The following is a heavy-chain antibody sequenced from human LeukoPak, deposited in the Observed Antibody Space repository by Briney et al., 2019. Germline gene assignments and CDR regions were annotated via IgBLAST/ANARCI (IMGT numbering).Heavy chain of an antibody. CDR1: GFTFSSYA. CDR2: ISYDGSNK. V-gene: IGHV3-30-3*01. Sequence: GGSLRLSCAASGFTFSSYAMHWVRQAPGKGLEWVAVISYDGSNKYYADSVKGRFTISRDNSKNTLYLQMNSLRAEDTAVYYCAKDAFYSNSFTYWGQGTLVTVSS. D-gene: IGHD4-11*01. CDR3: AKDAFYSNSFTY. J-gene: IGHJ4*02.